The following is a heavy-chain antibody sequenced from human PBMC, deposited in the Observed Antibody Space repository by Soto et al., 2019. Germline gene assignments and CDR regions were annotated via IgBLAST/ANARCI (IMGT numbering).Heavy chain of an antibody. CDR1: GFTFANAW. D-gene: IGHD1-7*01. J-gene: IGHJ4*02. CDR3: RRDWDYPVL. V-gene: IGHV3-15*01. CDR2: VRSKADGGTT. Sequence: AGGSLRLSCAASGFTFANAWMSWVRQAPGKGLEWVGRVRSKADGGTTDYAAPVKGRFTISRDDSENTLYLQMNSLKIDDTAVYYCRRDWDYPVLWGQGTPVTVSS.